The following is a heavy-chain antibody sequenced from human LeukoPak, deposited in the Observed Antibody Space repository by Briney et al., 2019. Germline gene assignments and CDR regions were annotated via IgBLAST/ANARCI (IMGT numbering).Heavy chain of an antibody. J-gene: IGHJ4*02. V-gene: IGHV3-30*02. CDR1: GFTFSNYG. Sequence: GGSLRLSCAASGFTFSNYGMHWVRQAPGKGLEWVAFIWYDGNNKYYADSVNGRFTISRDDSKNTLYLQMNSLRAEDTAVYYCAKDARYATILDYWGQGTLVTVSS. CDR2: IWYDGNNK. CDR3: AKDARYATILDY. D-gene: IGHD5-12*01.